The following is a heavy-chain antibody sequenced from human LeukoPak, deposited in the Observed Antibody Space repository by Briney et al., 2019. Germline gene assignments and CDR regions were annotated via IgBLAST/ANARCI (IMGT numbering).Heavy chain of an antibody. CDR2: IYSGGST. D-gene: IGHD6-13*01. Sequence: GGSLRLSCAASGFTVSSNYMSWVRQAPGKGLEWVSVIYSGGSTYYADSVKGRFTISRDNSKNTLYLQMNSLRAEDTAVYYCARDSTRYSSSWYNDYWGQGTLVTLSS. CDR1: GFTVSSNY. CDR3: ARDSTRYSSSWYNDY. J-gene: IGHJ4*02. V-gene: IGHV3-66*01.